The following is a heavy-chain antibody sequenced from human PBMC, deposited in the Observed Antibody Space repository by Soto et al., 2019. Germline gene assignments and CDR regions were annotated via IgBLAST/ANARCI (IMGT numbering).Heavy chain of an antibody. CDR1: GFTFSSYW. CDR2: ITSDGSST. CDR3: ASLLWGSVTSDY. D-gene: IGHD3-16*01. Sequence: EVQLVESGGGLVQPGGSLRLSCVASGFTFSSYWMHWVRQAPGKGLLWVSRITSDGSSTACADSVKGRFTISRDNAKNTLYLQLDSLRAEDTGVYYCASLLWGSVTSDYWGQGTLVTVSS. V-gene: IGHV3-74*01. J-gene: IGHJ4*02.